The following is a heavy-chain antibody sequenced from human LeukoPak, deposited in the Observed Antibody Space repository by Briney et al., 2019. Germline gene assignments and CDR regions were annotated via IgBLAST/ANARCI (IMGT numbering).Heavy chain of an antibody. CDR2: IYYSGST. V-gene: IGHV4-39*01. CDR1: GGSISSSSYY. CDR3: ASHLYGVTDY. D-gene: IGHD3-16*01. Sequence: PSETLSLTCTVSGGSISSSSYYWGWIRQPPGKGLEWIGSIYYSGSTYYNPSLKSRVTISVDTPKNQFSLKLSSVTAADTAVYYCASHLYGVTDYWGQGTLVTVSS. J-gene: IGHJ4*02.